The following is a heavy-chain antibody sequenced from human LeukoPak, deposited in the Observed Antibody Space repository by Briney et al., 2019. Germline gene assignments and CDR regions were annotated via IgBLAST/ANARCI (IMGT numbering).Heavy chain of an antibody. CDR3: ARDRNYGDFPFDY. V-gene: IGHV3-21*01. J-gene: IGHJ4*02. D-gene: IGHD4-17*01. CDR2: ISSSSRHI. CDR1: GFTFSSYS. Sequence: GGSLRLSCAASGFTFSSYSMNWVRQAPGKGLEWVSSISSSSRHIYYADSVKGRFTISRDNAKNSLYLQMNSLRAEDTAVYYCARDRNYGDFPFDYWGQGTLVTASS.